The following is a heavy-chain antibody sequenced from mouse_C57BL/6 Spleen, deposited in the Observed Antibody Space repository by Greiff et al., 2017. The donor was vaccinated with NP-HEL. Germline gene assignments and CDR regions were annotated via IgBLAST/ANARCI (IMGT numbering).Heavy chain of an antibody. Sequence: QVQLQQSGPGLVQPSQSLSITCTVSGFSLTSYGVHWVRQSPGKGLEWLGVIWRGGSTDYNAAFMSRLSITKDNSKSQVFFKMNSLQAYDTAIYYCAKMNDGYYWYFDVWGTGTTVTVSS. CDR3: AKMNDGYYWYFDV. D-gene: IGHD2-3*01. J-gene: IGHJ1*03. V-gene: IGHV2-5*01. CDR1: GFSLTSYG. CDR2: IWRGGST.